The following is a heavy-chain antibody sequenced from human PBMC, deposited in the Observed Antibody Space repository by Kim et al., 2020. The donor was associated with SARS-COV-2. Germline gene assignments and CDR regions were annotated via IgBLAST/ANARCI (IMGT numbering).Heavy chain of an antibody. CDR3: ASRPYYYDSSGYQDY. D-gene: IGHD3-22*01. Sequence: SLKSRVTISVDTSKNQFSLKLSSVTAADTAVYYCASRPYYYDSSGYQDYWGQGTLVTVSS. J-gene: IGHJ4*02. V-gene: IGHV4-39*07.